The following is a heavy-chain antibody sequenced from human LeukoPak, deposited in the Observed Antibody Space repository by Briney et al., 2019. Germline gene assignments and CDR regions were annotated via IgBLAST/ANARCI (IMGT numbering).Heavy chain of an antibody. J-gene: IGHJ3*02. V-gene: IGHV4-39*07. Sequence: SETLSLTCTVSGGPISSSSYYWGWIRQPPGKGLEWIGSIYYSGSTYYNPSLKSRVTISVDRSKNQFSLKLSSVTAADTAVYYCARDDGYCSSTSCGDAFDIWGQGTMVTVSS. CDR1: GGPISSSSYY. D-gene: IGHD2-2*01. CDR3: ARDDGYCSSTSCGDAFDI. CDR2: IYYSGST.